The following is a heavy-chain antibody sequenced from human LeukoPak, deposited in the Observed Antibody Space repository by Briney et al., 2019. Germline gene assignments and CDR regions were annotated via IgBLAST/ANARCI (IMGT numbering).Heavy chain of an antibody. CDR3: ARVGYYDSSGLVDY. V-gene: IGHV3-30-3*01. CDR1: GFTFSNYA. CDR2: ISYDGSNK. Sequence: GRSLRLSCAASGFTFSNYAMHWVRQAPGKGLEWVAVISYDGSNKYYADSVKGRFTISRDNSKNTLYLQMNSLRAEDTAVYFCARVGYYDSSGLVDYWGQGTLVTVSS. D-gene: IGHD3-22*01. J-gene: IGHJ4*02.